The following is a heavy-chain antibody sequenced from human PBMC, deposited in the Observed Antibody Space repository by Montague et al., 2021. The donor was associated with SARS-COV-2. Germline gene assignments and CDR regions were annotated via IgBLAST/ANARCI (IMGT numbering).Heavy chain of an antibody. V-gene: IGHV6-1*01. J-gene: IGHJ4*02. Sequence: CATSGDSVWSNTAAWNWIRQSPSGGLEWLGRTNYRSKWTSDYATSVEGRIGIDPDTSKNQFFLHLRSVTPEDTGVYYCVRDTGSAQAGFDAWGQGTLVTVSS. D-gene: IGHD4-17*01. CDR1: GDSVWSNTAA. CDR2: TNYRSKWTS. CDR3: VRDTGSAQAGFDA.